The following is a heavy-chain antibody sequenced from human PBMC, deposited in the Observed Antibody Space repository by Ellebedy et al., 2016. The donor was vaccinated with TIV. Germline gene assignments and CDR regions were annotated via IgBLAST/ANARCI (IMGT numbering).Heavy chain of an antibody. CDR2: ISSSGSNT. Sequence: GESLKISCAASGFTFNDYPMTWVRQAPGKGLEWVSGISSSGSNTYYADSVRGRFTISRDSSKNTLHLQSQGLRAKDTAVYYCAKRKRGWRGLAHHYHGMDVWGQGTTVTVSS. CDR3: AKRKRGWRGLAHHYHGMDV. J-gene: IGHJ6*02. CDR1: GFTFNDYP. D-gene: IGHD3-3*01. V-gene: IGHV3-23*01.